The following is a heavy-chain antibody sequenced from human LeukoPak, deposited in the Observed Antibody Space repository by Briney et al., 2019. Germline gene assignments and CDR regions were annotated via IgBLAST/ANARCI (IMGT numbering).Heavy chain of an antibody. J-gene: IGHJ6*04. CDR2: TYYRSKWYN. D-gene: IGHD6-19*01. CDR3: AVAGIRGQMDV. CDR1: GDSVSSNSAA. Sequence: SQTLSLTCAISGDSVSSNSAAWTWIRQSPSRGLEWLGRTYYRSKWYNDYAVSVKGRITINPDTSKNHFSLHLNSVTPEDTAVYYCAVAGIRGQMDVWGKGTTVTVSS. V-gene: IGHV6-1*01.